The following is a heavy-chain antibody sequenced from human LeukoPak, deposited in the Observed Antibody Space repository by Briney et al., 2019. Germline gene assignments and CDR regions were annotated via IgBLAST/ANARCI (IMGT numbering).Heavy chain of an antibody. D-gene: IGHD5-12*01. CDR1: GFTVRSNY. CDR2: IYSGGST. CDR3: TRVVASTGFIDY. V-gene: IGHV3-53*01. Sequence: GGSLRLSCAASGFTVRSNYMSWVRQAPGKGLEWVSTIYSGGSTYYADSVQGRFTISRDNSENTLNLQMNSLRAEDTAVYYCTRVVASTGFIDYWGQGTLVTVSS. J-gene: IGHJ4*02.